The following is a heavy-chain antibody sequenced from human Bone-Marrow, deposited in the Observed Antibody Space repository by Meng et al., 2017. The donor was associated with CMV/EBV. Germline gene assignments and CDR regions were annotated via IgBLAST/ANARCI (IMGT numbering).Heavy chain of an antibody. J-gene: IGHJ4*02. CDR3: AKYYDFWSGYSDYFDY. CDR2: IKQDGSEK. Sequence: GESLKISFAASGFTFSSYWMSWVRQAPGKGLEWVANIKQDGSEKYYVDSVKGRFTISRDNAKNSLYLQMNSLRAEDTAVYYWAKYYDFWSGYSDYFDYWGQGTLVTVSS. D-gene: IGHD3-3*01. V-gene: IGHV3-7*01. CDR1: GFTFSSYW.